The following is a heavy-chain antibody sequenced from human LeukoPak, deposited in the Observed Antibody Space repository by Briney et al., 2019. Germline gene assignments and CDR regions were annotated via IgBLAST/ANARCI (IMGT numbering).Heavy chain of an antibody. CDR1: GFTFSGSA. J-gene: IGHJ4*02. CDR3: TRPDEYSSGWADY. D-gene: IGHD6-19*01. Sequence: GGSLRLSCAASGFTFSGSAMHWVRQASGKGLEWVGRTRSKANSYATAYAASVKGRFTISRDDSKNTAYLQMNSLKTEDTAVYYCTRPDEYSSGWADYWGQGTLVTVSS. V-gene: IGHV3-73*01. CDR2: TRSKANSYAT.